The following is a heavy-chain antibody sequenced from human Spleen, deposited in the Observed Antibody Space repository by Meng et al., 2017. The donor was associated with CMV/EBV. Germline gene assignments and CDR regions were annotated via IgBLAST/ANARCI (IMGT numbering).Heavy chain of an antibody. Sequence: ASVKVSCKASEYTFTDYYMHWVRQAPGQGLEWMGCINTYSGGTNYAQNFQGRVTMTRDTSISTAYMELSRLRSDDTAVYYCASPSGATTAFDYWGQGTLVTVSS. CDR2: INTYSGGT. J-gene: IGHJ4*02. D-gene: IGHD5-24*01. V-gene: IGHV1-2*02. CDR1: EYTFTDYY. CDR3: ASPSGATTAFDY.